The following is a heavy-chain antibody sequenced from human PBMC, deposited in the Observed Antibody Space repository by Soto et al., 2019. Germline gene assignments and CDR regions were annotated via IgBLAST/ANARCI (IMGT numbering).Heavy chain of an antibody. D-gene: IGHD2-2*01. V-gene: IGHV4-31*03. CDR1: GGSISSGGYY. J-gene: IGHJ6*02. CDR3: ARDKYCSSTSCRSTGNYYGMDV. Sequence: SETLSLTCTVSGGSISSGGYYWSWIRQHPGKGLEWIGYIYYSGSTYYNPSLKSRVTISVDTSKNQFSLKLSSVTAADTAVYYCARDKYCSSTSCRSTGNYYGMDVWGQGTTVTVSS. CDR2: IYYSGST.